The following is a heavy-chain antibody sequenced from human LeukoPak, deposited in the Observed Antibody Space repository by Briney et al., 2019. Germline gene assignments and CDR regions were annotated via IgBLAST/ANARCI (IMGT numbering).Heavy chain of an antibody. CDR2: ISYDGSNK. J-gene: IGHJ4*02. CDR3: ARAPYYDSSGYYDC. CDR1: GFTFSDYA. V-gene: IGHV3-30*01. Sequence: GGSLRLSCEASGFTFSDYAMHWVRQAPGKGLEWVAVISYDGSNKYYADSVKGRFTISRDNSKNTLYLQMNSLRAEDTAVYYCARAPYYDSSGYYDCWGQGTLVTVSS. D-gene: IGHD3-22*01.